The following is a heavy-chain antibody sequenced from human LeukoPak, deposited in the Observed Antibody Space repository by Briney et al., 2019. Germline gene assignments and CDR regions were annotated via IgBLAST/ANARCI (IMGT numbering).Heavy chain of an antibody. V-gene: IGHV1-46*01. CDR2: INPSGGST. Sequence: ASVKVSCKASGYTFTSYYMHWVRQAPGQGLEWMGIINPSGGSTSYAQKFQGRVTMTRDMSISTAYMELSRLRSDDTAVYYCARDHSYGYRGFDYWGQGTLVTVSS. D-gene: IGHD5-18*01. J-gene: IGHJ4*02. CDR3: ARDHSYGYRGFDY. CDR1: GYTFTSYY.